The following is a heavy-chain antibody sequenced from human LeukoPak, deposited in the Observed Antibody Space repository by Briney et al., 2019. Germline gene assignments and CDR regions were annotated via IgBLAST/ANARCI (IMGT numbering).Heavy chain of an antibody. J-gene: IGHJ6*03. CDR3: ARGNYDFWSGYPLWYYYYMDV. Sequence: GGSLRLSCAASGFTFSSYWMHWVRRAPGKGLVWVSRINSDGNSTSYADSVKGRFTISRDNAKNTLYLQMNSLRAEDTAVYYCARGNYDFWSGYPLWYYYYMDVWGKGTTVTVSS. CDR2: INSDGNST. V-gene: IGHV3-74*01. CDR1: GFTFSSYW. D-gene: IGHD3-3*01.